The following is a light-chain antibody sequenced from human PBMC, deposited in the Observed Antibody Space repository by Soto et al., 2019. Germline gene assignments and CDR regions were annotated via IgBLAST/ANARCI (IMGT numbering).Light chain of an antibody. V-gene: IGKV3-20*01. CDR1: QSVGSNY. Sequence: EIVLTQSPGTLSLSPGERATLSCRASQSVGSNYVAWYQQRPGQTPRLLIYGASTRANGIPDRFSGSGFGTDFTLTIDRLEPEDFAVYYCQQHVSSPWMFGQGTKVGIK. J-gene: IGKJ1*01. CDR2: GAS. CDR3: QQHVSSPWM.